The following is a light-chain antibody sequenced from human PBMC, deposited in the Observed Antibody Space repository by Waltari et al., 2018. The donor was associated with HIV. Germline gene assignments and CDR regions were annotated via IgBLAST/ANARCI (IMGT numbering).Light chain of an antibody. V-gene: IGKV3-11*01. Sequence: EIVLTQPPATLSLSPGERATISCRASQSVNNYLAWYQQKPGQAPRLLSYDASNRATGIPARFSGSGSGTDFTLTISSLEPEDFAVYYCQQRSNWPPLTFGGGTKVEIK. CDR3: QQRSNWPPLT. CDR2: DAS. J-gene: IGKJ4*01. CDR1: QSVNNY.